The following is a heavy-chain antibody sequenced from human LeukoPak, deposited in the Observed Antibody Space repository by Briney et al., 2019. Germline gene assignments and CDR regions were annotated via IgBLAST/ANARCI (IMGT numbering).Heavy chain of an antibody. J-gene: IGHJ4*02. CDR2: IYTSGST. D-gene: IGHD5-18*01. CDR3: ARGQGYSYARPFDY. Sequence: PSETLSLTCTVSGGSISSYYWSWIRQPAGKGLEWIGRIYTSGSTNYNPSLKSRVTISVDKSKNQFSLKLSSVTAADTAVYYCARGQGYSYARPFDYWGQGTLVTVSS. V-gene: IGHV4-4*07. CDR1: GGSISSYY.